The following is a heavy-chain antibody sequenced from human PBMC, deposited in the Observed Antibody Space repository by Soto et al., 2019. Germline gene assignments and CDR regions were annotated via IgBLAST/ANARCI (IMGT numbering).Heavy chain of an antibody. CDR3: ARDRGPAALYYYYYYGMDV. CDR2: INPNSGGT. V-gene: IGHV1-2*04. Sequence: ASVKVSCKASGYTFTGYYMHWVRQAPGQGLEWMGWINPNSGGTNYAQKFQGWVTMTRDTSISTAYMELSRLRSDDTAVYYCARDRGPAALYYYYYYGMDVWGQGTTVTVSS. CDR1: GYTFTGYY. J-gene: IGHJ6*02. D-gene: IGHD2-2*01.